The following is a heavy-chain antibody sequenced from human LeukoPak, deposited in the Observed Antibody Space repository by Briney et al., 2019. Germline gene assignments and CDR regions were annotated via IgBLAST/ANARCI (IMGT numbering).Heavy chain of an antibody. J-gene: IGHJ6*02. CDR2: MSSSMSYI. CDR1: GFTFSSYS. V-gene: IGHV3-21*01. Sequence: GGSLRLSCAASGFTFSSYSMNWVCDAPGEGVEWVSSMSSSMSYIYYADSVKGRFTISRDNAKNSMYLQMYSLRAEDTAMYYCARDLSYYGSGSYTYYYGMDVWGQGTTVTVSS. D-gene: IGHD3-10*01. CDR3: ARDLSYYGSGSYTYYYGMDV.